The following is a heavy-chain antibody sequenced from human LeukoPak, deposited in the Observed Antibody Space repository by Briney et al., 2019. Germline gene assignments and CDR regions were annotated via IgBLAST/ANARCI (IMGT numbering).Heavy chain of an antibody. J-gene: IGHJ4*02. CDR3: ARGWLQIPFDY. Sequence: SQTLSLTCTVSGGSISSGSYYWSWIRQPAGKGLEWIGRIYTSGSTNYNPSLKGRVTISVDTSKNQFSLKLSSVTAADTAVYYCARGWLQIPFDYWGQGTLVTVSS. V-gene: IGHV4-61*02. CDR1: GGSISSGSYY. CDR2: IYTSGST. D-gene: IGHD5-24*01.